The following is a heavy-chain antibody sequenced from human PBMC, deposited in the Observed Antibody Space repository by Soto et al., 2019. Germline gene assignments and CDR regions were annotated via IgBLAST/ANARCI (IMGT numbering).Heavy chain of an antibody. CDR1: GGSISSGGYY. D-gene: IGHD6-13*01. J-gene: IGHJ5*02. CDR3: ARAIAAAGSPTEFDP. Sequence: SETLSLTCTVSGGSISSGGYYWSWIRQHPGKGLEWIGYIYYSGSTYYNPSLKSRVTISVDTSKNQFSLKLSSVTAADTAVYYCARAIAAAGSPTEFDPWGQGTLVTVSS. V-gene: IGHV4-31*03. CDR2: IYYSGST.